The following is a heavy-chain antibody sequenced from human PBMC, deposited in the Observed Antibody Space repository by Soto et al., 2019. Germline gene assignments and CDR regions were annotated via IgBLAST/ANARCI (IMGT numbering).Heavy chain of an antibody. V-gene: IGHV3-30*18. CDR3: AKEGPITNWYFDY. CDR2: ISYDGNVA. Sequence: QVQLVESGGGVVQPGRSLRLSCAASGFTFRNYGMHWVGQAPGKGLGGVIVISYDGNVAYYADSVKGRFTISRDNSKNTLYLQMNSLRTEDTAMYYCAKEGPITNWYFDYWGQGTLVTVSS. J-gene: IGHJ4*02. D-gene: IGHD1-1*01. CDR1: GFTFRNYG.